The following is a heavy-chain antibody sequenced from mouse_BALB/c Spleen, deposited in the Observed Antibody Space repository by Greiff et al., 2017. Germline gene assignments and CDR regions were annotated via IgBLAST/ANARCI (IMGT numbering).Heavy chain of an antibody. CDR1: GFNIKDTY. CDR3: ASDGYLYYFDY. D-gene: IGHD2-3*01. J-gene: IGHJ2*01. Sequence: VQLQQSGAELVKPGASVKLSCTASGFNIKDTYMHWVKQRPEQGLEWIGRIDPANGNTKYDPKFQGKATITADTSSTTAYLHLSSLTSEDTAVYYGASDGYLYYFDYWGQGTTLTVSS. CDR2: IDPANGNT. V-gene: IGHV14-3*02.